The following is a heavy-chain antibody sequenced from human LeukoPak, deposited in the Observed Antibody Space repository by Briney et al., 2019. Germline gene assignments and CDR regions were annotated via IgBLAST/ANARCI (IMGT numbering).Heavy chain of an antibody. V-gene: IGHV1-2*02. J-gene: IGHJ4*02. CDR1: GYTFTGYY. D-gene: IGHD3-3*01. Sequence: VASVKVSCKASGYTFTGYYMHWVRQAPGQGLEWMGWINPNSGGTNYAQKFQGRVTMTRDTSISTAYMELSRLRSDDTAVYYCARQGSGKYYDFWSGYRAFDYWGQGTLVTVSS. CDR3: ARQGSGKYYDFWSGYRAFDY. CDR2: INPNSGGT.